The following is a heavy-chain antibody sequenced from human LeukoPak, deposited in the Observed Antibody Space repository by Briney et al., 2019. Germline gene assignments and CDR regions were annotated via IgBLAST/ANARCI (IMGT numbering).Heavy chain of an antibody. D-gene: IGHD2-15*01. J-gene: IGHJ6*02. V-gene: IGHV1-69*04. CDR1: GGTISSYA. Sequence: ASVKVSCKASGGTISSYAISWVRQAPGQGLEWMGRIIPILGIANYAQKFQGRVTITADKSTSTAYMELSSLRSEDTAVYYCARGRYCSGGSCSGYYYYYGMDVWGQGTTVTVSS. CDR2: IIPILGIA. CDR3: ARGRYCSGGSCSGYYYYYGMDV.